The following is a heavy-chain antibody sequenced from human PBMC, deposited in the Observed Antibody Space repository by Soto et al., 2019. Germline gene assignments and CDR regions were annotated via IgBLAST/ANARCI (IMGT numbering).Heavy chain of an antibody. CDR3: ARELASGN. J-gene: IGHJ4*02. CDR1: GFTLSNNG. CDR2: ISRDGNTK. Sequence: QVQLVESGGGVVQPGRSLRLSCAASGFTLSNNGMQWVRQAPGKGLEWVAVISRDGNTKFYADSVKGRFAISKDNSENTLYLKMNSLRLEDTAVYFCARELASGNWGQGTLVTVSS. V-gene: IGHV3-30*03. D-gene: IGHD3-10*01.